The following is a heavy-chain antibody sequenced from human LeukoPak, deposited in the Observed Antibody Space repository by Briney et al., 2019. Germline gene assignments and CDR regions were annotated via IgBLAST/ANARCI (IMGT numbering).Heavy chain of an antibody. Sequence: GGSLRLSCAASGFTFDDYGMSWVRQAPGKGLEWVSYISSSGSTIYYADSVKGRFTISRDNAKNSLYLQMNSLRAEDTAVYYCAREQDGYNDNIDYWGQGTLVTVSS. V-gene: IGHV3-11*01. D-gene: IGHD5-24*01. J-gene: IGHJ4*02. CDR1: GFTFDDYG. CDR3: AREQDGYNDNIDY. CDR2: ISSSGSTI.